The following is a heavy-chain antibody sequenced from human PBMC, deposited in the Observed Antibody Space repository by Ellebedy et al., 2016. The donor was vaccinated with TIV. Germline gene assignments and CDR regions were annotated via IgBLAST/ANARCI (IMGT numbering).Heavy chain of an antibody. V-gene: IGHV3-66*01. Sequence: GESLKISCAASGFTVSTNYMTWVRQAPGKGLEWVSIIYSGDDTYYADSVKGRFIISRDNSKNTLYLQMNSLRAEDTAVYYCARASFYDVDLSGWYFDFWGRGTLVTVSS. CDR2: IYSGDDT. J-gene: IGHJ2*01. CDR1: GFTVSTNY. D-gene: IGHD3-10*02. CDR3: ARASFYDVDLSGWYFDF.